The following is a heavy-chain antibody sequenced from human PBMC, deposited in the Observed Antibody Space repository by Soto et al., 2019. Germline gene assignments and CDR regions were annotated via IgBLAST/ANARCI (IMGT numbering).Heavy chain of an antibody. J-gene: IGHJ6*03. CDR1: GFTFSSYA. CDR2: ISGSGGST. Sequence: GGSLRLSCAASGFTFSSYAMSWVRQAPGKGLEWVSAISGSGGSTYYADSVKGRFTISRDNSKNTLYLQMNSLRAEDTAVYYCAKDSLMTTDYYYYYYMDVWGKGTTVTVSS. CDR3: AKDSLMTTDYYYYYYMDV. V-gene: IGHV3-23*01. D-gene: IGHD4-4*01.